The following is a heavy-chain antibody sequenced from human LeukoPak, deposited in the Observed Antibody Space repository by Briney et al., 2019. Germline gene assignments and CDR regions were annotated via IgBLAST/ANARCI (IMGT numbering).Heavy chain of an antibody. V-gene: IGHV3-53*01. CDR2: IYSGGST. J-gene: IGHJ4*02. CDR1: GFTFSSYA. Sequence: GGSLRLSCAASGFTFSSYAMSWVRQAPGKGLESVSVIYSGGSTYYADSVRGRFIISRDNSKNTLYLQMNSLRVEDTAVYYCARGRGRVAMGLPYWGQGTLVTVSS. CDR3: ARGRGRVAMGLPY. D-gene: IGHD5-12*01.